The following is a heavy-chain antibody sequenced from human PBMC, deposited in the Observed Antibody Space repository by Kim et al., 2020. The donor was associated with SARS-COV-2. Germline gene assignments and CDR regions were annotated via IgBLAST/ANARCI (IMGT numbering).Heavy chain of an antibody. V-gene: IGHV4-39*01. J-gene: IGHJ4*02. CDR1: VGSISSSSYY. Sequence: SETLSLTCTVAVGSISSSSYYWGWIRQPPGKGLEWIWRIYYSGSTYYNPSLKSRGTISVDTSKNQFSLKLSSVTAADTAVYYCARQITVAGAGTTPFGYWGEGTLVTVSS. CDR2: IYYSGST. CDR3: ARQITVAGAGTTPFGY. D-gene: IGHD6-19*01.